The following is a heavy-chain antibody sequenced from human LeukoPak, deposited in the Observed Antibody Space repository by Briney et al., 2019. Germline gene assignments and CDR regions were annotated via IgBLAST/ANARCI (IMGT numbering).Heavy chain of an antibody. Sequence: GASLQISCKGSGYRFTSYWIGWVRPLPGKGLEWMGIIYPGDSDTRYSPSFQGQVTISADKSISTAYLQWSSLKASDTAMYYCARNYDSSGYYFDYWGQGTLVTVSS. D-gene: IGHD3-22*01. CDR3: ARNYDSSGYYFDY. V-gene: IGHV5-51*01. J-gene: IGHJ4*02. CDR2: IYPGDSDT. CDR1: GYRFTSYW.